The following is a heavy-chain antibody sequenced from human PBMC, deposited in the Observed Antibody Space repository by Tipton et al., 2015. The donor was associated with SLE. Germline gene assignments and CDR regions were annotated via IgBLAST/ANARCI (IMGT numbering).Heavy chain of an antibody. CDR1: GFTFSSYA. J-gene: IGHJ4*02. CDR2: ISGGGGST. V-gene: IGHV3-23*04. D-gene: IGHD1/OR15-1a*01. Sequence: VQLVQSGGGLIQSGGSLRLSCATSGFTFSSYALSWVRRVPGKGLEWVSAISGGGGSTYYADFVKGRFSISIDKSKKTLFLQMNSLRVDDTATYYCAKFEKTTDFYLDSWGQGTLVSVSS. CDR3: AKFEKTTDFYLDS.